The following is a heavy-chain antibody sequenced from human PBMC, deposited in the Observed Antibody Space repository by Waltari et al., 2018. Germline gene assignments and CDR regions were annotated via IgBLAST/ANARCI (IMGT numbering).Heavy chain of an antibody. D-gene: IGHD3-3*01. CDR1: GFTFSSYW. V-gene: IGHV3-74*01. J-gene: IGHJ5*02. CDR3: ASQTRITIFGVVT. Sequence: EVQLVESGGGLVQPGGSLRLSCAASGFTFSSYWMHWVRQAPGKGLVWVSRINTDGSSTSYADSVKGRFTISRDNAKNTLYLQMNSLRAEDTAVYYCASQTRITIFGVVTWGQGTLVTVSS. CDR2: INTDGSST.